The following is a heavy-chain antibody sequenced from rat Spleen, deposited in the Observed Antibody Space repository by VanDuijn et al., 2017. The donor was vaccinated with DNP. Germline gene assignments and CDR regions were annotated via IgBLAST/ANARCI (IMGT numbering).Heavy chain of an antibody. Sequence: QLKESGPGLVQPSQTLSLTCTVSGFSLTNYNVHWVRQPTGKGLEWMGIIWTDGNTDYNSTLKSRLSITRDTSKSQVFLQMSSLQTEDIATYYCARGNYGGYDYWGQGVMVTVSS. J-gene: IGHJ2*01. CDR3: ARGNYGGYDY. CDR1: GFSLTNYN. D-gene: IGHD1-11*01. CDR2: IWTDGNT. V-gene: IGHV2-30*01.